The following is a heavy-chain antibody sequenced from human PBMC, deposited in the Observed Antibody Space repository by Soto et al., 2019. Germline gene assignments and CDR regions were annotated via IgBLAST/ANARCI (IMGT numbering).Heavy chain of an antibody. CDR1: GFTFSSYG. V-gene: IGHV3-30*18. D-gene: IGHD2-8*01. CDR2: ISYDGSNK. Sequence: QVQLVESGGGVVQPGRSLRLSCAASGFTFSSYGMHWVRQAPGKGLEWVAVISYDGSNKYYADSVKGRFTISRDNSKHTLYLQLNSLRAEDTAVYYCAKDSRRYCTNGVCFPLGNWGQGTLVTVSS. J-gene: IGHJ4*02. CDR3: AKDSRRYCTNGVCFPLGN.